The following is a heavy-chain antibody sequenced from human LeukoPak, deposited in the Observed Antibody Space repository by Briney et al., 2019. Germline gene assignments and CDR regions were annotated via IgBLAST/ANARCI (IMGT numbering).Heavy chain of an antibody. CDR2: IYYSGST. CDR1: GGSISSYY. J-gene: IGHJ5*02. CDR3: ARDKIRGWEYNWFDP. D-gene: IGHD3-10*01. Sequence: SETLSLTCTVSGGSISSYYWSWIRQPPGKGLEWIGYIYYSGSTNYNPSLKSRVTISVDTSKNQFSLKLSSVTAADTAMYYCARDKIRGWEYNWFDPWGQGTLVTVSS. V-gene: IGHV4-59*12.